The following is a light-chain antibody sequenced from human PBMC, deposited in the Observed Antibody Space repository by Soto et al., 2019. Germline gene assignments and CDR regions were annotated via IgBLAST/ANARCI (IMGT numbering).Light chain of an antibody. V-gene: IGLV2-14*01. CDR2: EVS. CDR3: SSYTNSGSV. Sequence: QSVLTQPASVSGSPGQSITISCTGTSSDVGGYNYVSWYQQHPDKAPKLLIYEVSNRPSGVSNRLSGSKSGNTASLTIYGLQAEDEADYYCSSYTNSGSVFGGGTKLTVL. CDR1: SSDVGGYNY. J-gene: IGLJ2*01.